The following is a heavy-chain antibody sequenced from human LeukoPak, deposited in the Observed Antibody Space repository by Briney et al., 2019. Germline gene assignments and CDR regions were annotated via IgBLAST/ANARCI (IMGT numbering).Heavy chain of an antibody. J-gene: IGHJ4*02. D-gene: IGHD3-10*01. V-gene: IGHV3-30-3*01. CDR2: ISYDGSNK. CDR1: GFTFSRYA. Sequence: GGSLRLSCAASGFTFSRYAMHWVRQAPGKGLEWVAVISYDGSNKYYADSVKGRFTISRDSSENTLYLQMKSLRVEDTAVYYCARVGYYSSGPFSYFDYWGQGTLVTVSS. CDR3: ARVGYYSSGPFSYFDY.